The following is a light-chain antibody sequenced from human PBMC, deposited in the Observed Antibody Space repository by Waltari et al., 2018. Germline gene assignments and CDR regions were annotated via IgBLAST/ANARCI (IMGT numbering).Light chain of an antibody. CDR3: QQGTTWL. CDR1: QSILTY. V-gene: IGKV3-11*01. Sequence: EIILTQSPVTLSFSPGDRPTLSCRATQSILTYLAWYQHKTGQSPRLLIYDPSTKATGIQARFSGSGDGTDFTLNISSLETEDFAVYHCQQGTTWLFGPGTKVEIK. CDR2: DPS. J-gene: IGKJ3*01.